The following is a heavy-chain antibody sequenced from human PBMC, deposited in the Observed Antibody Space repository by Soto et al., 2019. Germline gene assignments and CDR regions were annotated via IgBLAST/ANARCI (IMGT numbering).Heavy chain of an antibody. D-gene: IGHD4-4*01. J-gene: IGHJ4*02. CDR3: ARVSAYSNYLPYYFDY. Sequence: APVKVSCKASGYTFTSYAMHWVRQAPGQRLEWMGWINAGNGNTKYSQKFQGRVTITRDTSASTAYMELSSLRSEDTAVYYCARVSAYSNYLPYYFDYWGQGTLVTVSS. CDR1: GYTFTSYA. V-gene: IGHV1-3*01. CDR2: INAGNGNT.